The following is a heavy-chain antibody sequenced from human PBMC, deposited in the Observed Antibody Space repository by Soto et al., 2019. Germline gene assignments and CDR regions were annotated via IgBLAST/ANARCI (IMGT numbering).Heavy chain of an antibody. CDR2: ISRSGSTE. Sequence: EVQLVESGGGLVQPGGSLRLSCAAFGSAFNSHQMSWVRQSPGRGLEWVSSISRSGSTEHYADSVKGRFTISRDNANNSVFLQINKLRADDSAVYFCATCSIIERKFDFWGRGTHVTVSS. CDR1: GSAFNSHQ. J-gene: IGHJ2*01. D-gene: IGHD3-10*02. V-gene: IGHV3-48*03. CDR3: ATCSIIERKFDF.